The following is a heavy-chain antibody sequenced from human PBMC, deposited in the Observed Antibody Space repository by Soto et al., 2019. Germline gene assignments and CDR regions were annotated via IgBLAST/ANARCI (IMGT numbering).Heavy chain of an antibody. CDR1: GGSISSTNW. Sequence: QVQLQESGPGLVKPSGTLSLTCAVSGGSISSTNWWTWVRQPPGKRLEWIGTMYHSGNTNYNPSVECRVGISVDKSQKQFALMRNAVAAADAVVYFCARDRSSGTYYGSYGVFDIWGQGTMVTVSS. D-gene: IGHD1-26*01. CDR2: MYHSGNT. J-gene: IGHJ3*02. CDR3: ARDRSSGTYYGSYGVFDI. V-gene: IGHV4-4*02.